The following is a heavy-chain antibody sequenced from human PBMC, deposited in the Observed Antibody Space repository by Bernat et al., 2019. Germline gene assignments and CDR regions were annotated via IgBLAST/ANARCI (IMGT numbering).Heavy chain of an antibody. D-gene: IGHD3-10*01. Sequence: QLQLQESGPGLVKPSETLSLTCTASGGSISSSSYYWGWIRQPPGKGLEWIGSIYYSGSTYYNPSLKSRVTISVDTSKNQFSLKLSSVTAADTAVYYCARQGLYYYGSGRDYYGMDVWGQGTTVTVSS. V-gene: IGHV4-39*01. CDR3: ARQGLYYYGSGRDYYGMDV. J-gene: IGHJ6*02. CDR2: IYYSGST. CDR1: GGSISSSSYY.